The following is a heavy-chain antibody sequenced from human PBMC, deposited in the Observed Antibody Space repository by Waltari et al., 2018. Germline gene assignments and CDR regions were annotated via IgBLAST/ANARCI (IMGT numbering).Heavy chain of an antibody. CDR3: ARDVAGYYYFDL. J-gene: IGHJ2*01. CDR1: GSTSGTPP. V-gene: IGHV3-53*01. Sequence: EVKLVELGGGLFNLGGPLGPPFAPLGSTSGTPPMDCARQAPGKGLEWVSVINSGGDTHYADSVKGRFTISRDNSKNTIYLQLNTLRAEDTALYYCARDVAGYYYFDLWGRGTLVTV. CDR2: INSGGDT.